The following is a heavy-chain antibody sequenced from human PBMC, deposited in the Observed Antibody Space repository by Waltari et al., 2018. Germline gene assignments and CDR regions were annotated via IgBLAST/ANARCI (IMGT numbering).Heavy chain of an antibody. CDR1: GASLTTYY. Sequence: QVQLQESGPGLMKPSETLSLSCTVSGASLTTYYWSWIRQPPGKGLEYIGYIHDSGYPQYSPSLRSRVAMSMDTSKNQFSLKVSSVTAADSAVYYCARVHGSESPLSWGTDVWGQGTAVTVSS. J-gene: IGHJ6*02. V-gene: IGHV4-59*01. CDR2: IHDSGYP. CDR3: ARVHGSESPLSWGTDV.